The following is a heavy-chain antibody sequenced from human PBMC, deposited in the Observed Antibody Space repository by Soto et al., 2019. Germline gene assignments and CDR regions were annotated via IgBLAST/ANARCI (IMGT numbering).Heavy chain of an antibody. V-gene: IGHV3-30-3*01. J-gene: IGHJ4*02. CDR3: ARELGSGDY. CDR1: GFTCSSYA. Sequence: QVQLVESGGGVVQPGRSLRLSCAASGFTCSSYAMHWVRQAPGKGLEWVAVISYDGSNKYYADSVKGRFTISRDNSKNALYLHMNGLRAEDTAVYYCARELGSGDYCGQGTLVTVSS. CDR2: ISYDGSNK. D-gene: IGHD6-19*01.